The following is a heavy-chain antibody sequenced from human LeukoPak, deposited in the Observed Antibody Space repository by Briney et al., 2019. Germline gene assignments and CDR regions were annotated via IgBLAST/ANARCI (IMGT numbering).Heavy chain of an antibody. CDR1: GFTVSSNY. Sequence: GGSLRLSCAASGFTVSSNYMSWVRQAPGKGLEWVSVIYSGGSTYYADSVKGRFTISRDNSKNTLYRQMNSLRAEDTAVYYCARDQYCSSTSCYAYWGQGTLVTVSP. V-gene: IGHV3-66*01. D-gene: IGHD2-2*01. CDR2: IYSGGST. CDR3: ARDQYCSSTSCYAY. J-gene: IGHJ4*02.